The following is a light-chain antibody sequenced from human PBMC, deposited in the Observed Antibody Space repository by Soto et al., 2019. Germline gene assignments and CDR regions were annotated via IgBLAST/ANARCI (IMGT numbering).Light chain of an antibody. CDR3: QQYNSDSSLFT. V-gene: IGKV1-5*03. CDR2: KAS. Sequence: DIHMTQSPSTLSASVGDRVTITCRASQSISSWLAWYQQKPGKAPKLLIYKASSLESGVPSRFSGSGSGTEFTLTISSLQPDDFATYYCQQYNSDSSLFTFGPGTKVDIK. CDR1: QSISSW. J-gene: IGKJ3*01.